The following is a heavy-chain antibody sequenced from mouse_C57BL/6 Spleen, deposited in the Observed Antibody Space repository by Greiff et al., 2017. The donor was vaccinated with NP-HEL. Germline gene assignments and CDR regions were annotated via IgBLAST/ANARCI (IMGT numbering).Heavy chain of an antibody. D-gene: IGHD2-2*01. Sequence: VQLQQSGAELVRPGASVKLSCTASGFNIKDDYMHWVKQRPEQGLEWIGWIDPETGDTEYASKLQGKGTITAYTSTNVAYQQLSSLASEDTAVYYCTSTMVTTGFAYWGQGTLVTVSA. J-gene: IGHJ3*01. V-gene: IGHV14-4*01. CDR1: GFNIKDDY. CDR3: TSTMVTTGFAY. CDR2: IDPETGDT.